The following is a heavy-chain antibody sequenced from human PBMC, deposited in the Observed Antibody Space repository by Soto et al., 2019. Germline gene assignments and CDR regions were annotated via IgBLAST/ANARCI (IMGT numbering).Heavy chain of an antibody. CDR1: GGSISGSY. D-gene: IGHD1-26*01. Sequence: SETLSLTCSVSGGSISGSYWSWIRQSPGKGLEWLGYVYYTGSTNYSPSLRSRVSISVDTSKNEFSLRLSSVTAADTAIYYCASIAYSVSGFDYWGQGTLVTVSS. J-gene: IGHJ4*02. CDR2: VYYTGST. V-gene: IGHV4-59*01. CDR3: ASIAYSVSGFDY.